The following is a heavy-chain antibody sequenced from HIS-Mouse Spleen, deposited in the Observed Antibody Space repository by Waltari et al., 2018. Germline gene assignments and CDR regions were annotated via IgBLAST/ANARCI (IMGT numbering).Heavy chain of an antibody. CDR2: ISYSGST. J-gene: IGHJ4*02. CDR3: ARDLHGYDFWSGYDYFDY. CDR1: GGSISSSSYY. D-gene: IGHD3-3*01. V-gene: IGHV4-39*07. Sequence: QLQLQESGPGLVKPSETLSLTCTVSGGSISSSSYYWGWIRQPPGKGLEWIGIISYSGSTYYNPSLKSRGTISVDTSKNQLSLKLGSVTAADTAVYYCARDLHGYDFWSGYDYFDYWGQGTLVTVSS.